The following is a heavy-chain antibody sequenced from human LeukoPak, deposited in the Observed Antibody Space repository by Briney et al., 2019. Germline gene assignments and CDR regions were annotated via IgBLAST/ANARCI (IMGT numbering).Heavy chain of an antibody. J-gene: IGHJ4*02. CDR3: ARRGDGYNYDY. D-gene: IGHD5-24*01. CDR1: GFTFSTYN. Sequence: GGSLRLSCAASGFTFSTYNMHWVRQAPGKGLECVSAISTHGGTTYYANSVKGGFTISRDNSKNTLYLQMGSLRPEDMAVYYCARRGDGYNYDYWGQGTLVTVSS. CDR2: ISTHGGTT. V-gene: IGHV3-64*01.